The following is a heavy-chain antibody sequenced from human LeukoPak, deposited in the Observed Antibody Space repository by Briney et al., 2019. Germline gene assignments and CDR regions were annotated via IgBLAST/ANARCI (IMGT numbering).Heavy chain of an antibody. D-gene: IGHD4-23*01. CDR2: INPSGGST. CDR3: ARGVTSSDAFDI. CDR1: GYTFTSYD. Sequence: ASVKVSCKASGYTFTSYDINWVRQAPGQGLEWMGIINPSGGSTSYAQKFQGRVTMTRDTSTSTVYMELSSLRSEDTAVYYCARGVTSSDAFDIWGQGTMVTVSS. V-gene: IGHV1-46*03. J-gene: IGHJ3*02.